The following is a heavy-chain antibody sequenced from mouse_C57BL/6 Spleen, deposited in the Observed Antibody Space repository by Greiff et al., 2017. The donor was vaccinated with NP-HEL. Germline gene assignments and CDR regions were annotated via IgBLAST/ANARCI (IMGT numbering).Heavy chain of an antibody. J-gene: IGHJ3*01. D-gene: IGHD2-4*01. Sequence: EVKLMESGEGLVKPGGSLKLSCAASGFTFSSYAMSWVRQTPEKRLEWVAYISSGGDYIYYADTVKGRFTISRDNARNTLYLQMSSLKSEDTAMYYCTRGGYDYAWFAYWGQGTLVTVSA. V-gene: IGHV5-9-1*02. CDR3: TRGGYDYAWFAY. CDR1: GFTFSSYA. CDR2: ISSGGDYI.